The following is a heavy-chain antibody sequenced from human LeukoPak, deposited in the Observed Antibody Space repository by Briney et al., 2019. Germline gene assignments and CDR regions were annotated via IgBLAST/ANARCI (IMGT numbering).Heavy chain of an antibody. CDR2: ISSSGSTI. Sequence: GGSLRLSCAASGFTFSSYEMNWVRQAPGKGLEWVSYISSSGSTIYYADSVKGRFTIPRDNAKNSLYLQMNSLRAEDTAVYYCARETYYYDSSGYYYPGGFDYWGQGTLVTVSS. CDR1: GFTFSSYE. J-gene: IGHJ4*02. V-gene: IGHV3-48*03. D-gene: IGHD3-22*01. CDR3: ARETYYYDSSGYYYPGGFDY.